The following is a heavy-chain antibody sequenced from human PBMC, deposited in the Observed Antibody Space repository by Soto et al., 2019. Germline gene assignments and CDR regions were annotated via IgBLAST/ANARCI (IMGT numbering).Heavy chain of an antibody. V-gene: IGHV1-8*01. Sequence: ASVKVSCKASGYTFTSYDINWVRQATGQGLEWMGWMNPNSGNTGYAQKFQDRVTMTRNTSISTAYMELSSLRSEDTAVYYCARGYGTYWYYYYYMDVWGKGTTVTVSS. D-gene: IGHD4-17*01. CDR1: GYTFTSYD. CDR3: ARGYGTYWYYYYYMDV. J-gene: IGHJ6*03. CDR2: MNPNSGNT.